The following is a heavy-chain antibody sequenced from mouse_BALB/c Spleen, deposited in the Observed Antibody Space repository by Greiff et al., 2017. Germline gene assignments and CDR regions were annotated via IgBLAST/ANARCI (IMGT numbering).Heavy chain of an antibody. CDR2: IIYSGST. CDR3: ARSSTMITTMDY. D-gene: IGHD2-4*01. J-gene: IGHJ4*01. V-gene: IGHV3-2*02. Sequence: EVQLQQSGPGLVTPSQFLSLTCTVTGFSITSYYVWYWIRQFPGNKLEWMGYIIYSGSTSYNPSLKSRISITRDTSKNQFFLQLNSVTTEDTATYYCARSSTMITTMDYWGQGTSVTVSS. CDR1: GFSITSYYV.